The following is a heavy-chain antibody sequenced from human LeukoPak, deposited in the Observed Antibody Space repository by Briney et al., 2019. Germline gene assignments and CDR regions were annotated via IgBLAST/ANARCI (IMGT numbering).Heavy chain of an antibody. Sequence: AAVTVSLTCSAYRFTINSKSGVRQARGQGEEGMGWISANSGNTNYAQNFQDRVTLTTNTSTSTAYMELRSLRSDDTAVYYCARDVNYAFDYWGQGTLVTVSS. CDR3: ARDVNYAFDY. V-gene: IGHV1-18*01. CDR2: ISANSGNT. CDR1: AYRFTINS. J-gene: IGHJ4*02. D-gene: IGHD3-16*01.